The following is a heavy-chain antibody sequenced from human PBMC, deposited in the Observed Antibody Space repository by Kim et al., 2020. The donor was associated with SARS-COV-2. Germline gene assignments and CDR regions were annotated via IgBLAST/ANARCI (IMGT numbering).Heavy chain of an antibody. CDR2: IYYSGST. D-gene: IGHD3-22*01. J-gene: IGHJ6*02. Sequence: SETLSLTCTVSGCSISSSSYYWGWIRQPPGKGLEWIGSIYYSGSTYYNPSLERRVTISVDTSKNQFSLKLSSVTAADAAVYYCARQDITMIVGYDYGMDVWRQGTTVNVSS. V-gene: IGHV4-39*01. CDR3: ARQDITMIVGYDYGMDV. CDR1: GCSISSSSYY.